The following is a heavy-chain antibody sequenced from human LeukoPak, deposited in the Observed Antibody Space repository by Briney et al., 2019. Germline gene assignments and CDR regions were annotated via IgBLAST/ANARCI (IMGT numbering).Heavy chain of an antibody. D-gene: IGHD3-10*01. CDR1: GYTFTSYG. Sequence: ASVKVSCKASGYTFTSYGISWVRQAPGQGLEWMGWISAYNGNTNYAQKFQGRVTMTRDTSISTAYMELSRLRSDDTAVYYCAGSLLSPNWFDPWGQGTLVTVSS. V-gene: IGHV1-18*01. J-gene: IGHJ5*02. CDR3: AGSLLSPNWFDP. CDR2: ISAYNGNT.